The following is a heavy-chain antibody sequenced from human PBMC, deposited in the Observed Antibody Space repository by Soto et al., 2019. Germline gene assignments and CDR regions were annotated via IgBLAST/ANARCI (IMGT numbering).Heavy chain of an antibody. CDR1: GFTFSSYS. J-gene: IGHJ6*03. CDR2: ISSSSYI. D-gene: IGHD2-8*01. CDR3: ARGIGYCTNGVCYPYYYMDV. V-gene: IGHV3-21*01. Sequence: GGSLRLSCAASGFTFSSYSMNWVRQAPGKGLEWVSSISSSSYIYYADSVKGRFTISRDNAKNSLYLQMNSLRAEDTAVYYCARGIGYCTNGVCYPYYYMDVWGKGTTVTVSS.